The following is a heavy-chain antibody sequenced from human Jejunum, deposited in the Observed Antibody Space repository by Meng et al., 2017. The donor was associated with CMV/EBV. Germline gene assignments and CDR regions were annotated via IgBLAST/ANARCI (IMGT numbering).Heavy chain of an antibody. CDR2: IYTSGST. CDR1: AGPIMCYY. D-gene: IGHD1-26*01. J-gene: IGHJ5*02. Sequence: LQSGPGLGKFSAALALTCVVSAGPIMCYYWSWIRQPVGKGLEWIGRIYTSGSTHYNPSLKSRLTMSVDLAKNQISLKLSSVTAADTAVYYCARESGSYYWFDPWGQGTLVTVSS. V-gene: IGHV4-4*07. CDR3: ARESGSYYWFDP.